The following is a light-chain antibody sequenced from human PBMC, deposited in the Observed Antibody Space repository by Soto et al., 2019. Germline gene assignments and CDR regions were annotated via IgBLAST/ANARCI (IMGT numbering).Light chain of an antibody. Sequence: DIQMTQTPSTLSASVGDRVTISCRASQSVNRWLAWYQQKPGKAPKLLIYKASTLKSGVPSRFSGSGSGTEFTLTISSLQPDDFATYYCQHYNSYSEAFGQGTKVDIK. CDR1: QSVNRW. CDR2: KAS. J-gene: IGKJ1*01. CDR3: QHYNSYSEA. V-gene: IGKV1-5*03.